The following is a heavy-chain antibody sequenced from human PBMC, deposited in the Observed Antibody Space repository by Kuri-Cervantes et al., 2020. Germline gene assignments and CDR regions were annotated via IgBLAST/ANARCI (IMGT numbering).Heavy chain of an antibody. Sequence: ASVKVSCKASGYTFTSYGISWVRQAPGQGLEWMGWISAYNGNTNYAQKLQGRVTMTTDTSTSTAYMELRSLRSDDTAVYYCARGRRAHYYYDSSGYYPGEDYWDQGTLVTVSS. J-gene: IGHJ4*02. CDR2: ISAYNGNT. D-gene: IGHD3-22*01. CDR1: GYTFTSYG. CDR3: ARGRRAHYYYDSSGYYPGEDY. V-gene: IGHV1-18*01.